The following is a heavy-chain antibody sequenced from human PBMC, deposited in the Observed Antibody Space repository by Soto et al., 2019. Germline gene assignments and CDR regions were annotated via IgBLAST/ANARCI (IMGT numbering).Heavy chain of an antibody. CDR2: VSYDGSNK. CDR1: GFTFSSYG. J-gene: IGHJ5*02. CDR3: ENDHYYYDRSGYYTYDP. D-gene: IGHD3-22*01. V-gene: IGHV3-30*18. Sequence: PGGSLRLSCAASGFTFSSYGVHWVRQAPGKGLEWVASVSYDGSNKHYADSVKGRFTISRDNSRNTLDLQMNSLRAEDTAVYYCENDHYYYDRSGYYTYDPWGQGTQVNVSS.